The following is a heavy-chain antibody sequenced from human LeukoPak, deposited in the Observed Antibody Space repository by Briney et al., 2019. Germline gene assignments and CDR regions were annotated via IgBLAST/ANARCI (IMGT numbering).Heavy chain of an antibody. V-gene: IGHV1-18*01. Sequence: GASVTVSCTASGYTFTHHGISWVRQAPGQGLEWMGWISCYNGDTMYAQNVQGRVTMTTDTSTRTAYIELGSLRSDDTAMYYCARDPSNSSGYHAHFDSWGQGTLVTVSS. J-gene: IGHJ4*02. D-gene: IGHD3-22*01. CDR1: GYTFTHHG. CDR2: ISCYNGDT. CDR3: ARDPSNSSGYHAHFDS.